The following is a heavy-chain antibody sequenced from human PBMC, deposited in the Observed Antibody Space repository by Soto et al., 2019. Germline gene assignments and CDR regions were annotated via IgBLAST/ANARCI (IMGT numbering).Heavy chain of an antibody. CDR2: ISSSSSTI. Sequence: EVQLVESGGGLVQPGGSPRLSCAASGFTFSSYSMNWVRQAPGKGLEWVSYISSSSSTIYHADSVKGRFTISRDNAKNSLYLQMNSLRDEDTAVYYCARDLNLGAAGTDGHYYYYGMDVWGQGTTVTVSS. D-gene: IGHD6-19*01. J-gene: IGHJ6*02. V-gene: IGHV3-48*02. CDR1: GFTFSSYS. CDR3: ARDLNLGAAGTDGHYYYYGMDV.